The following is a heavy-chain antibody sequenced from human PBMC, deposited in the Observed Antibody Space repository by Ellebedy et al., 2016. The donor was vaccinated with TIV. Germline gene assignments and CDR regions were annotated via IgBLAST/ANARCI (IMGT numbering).Heavy chain of an antibody. CDR2: INQDGSDK. D-gene: IGHD4-17*01. Sequence: GESLKISCGASGFSFRSYWMTWVRQAPGKGLEWVANINQDGSDKYYVDSVKGRLTIASDTAKNSLYLQMSSLRVEDTAVYYCATDGSYGDYRSPTHAFVMWGQGTMVAVSS. CDR1: GFSFRSYW. CDR3: ATDGSYGDYRSPTHAFVM. V-gene: IGHV3-7*01. J-gene: IGHJ3*02.